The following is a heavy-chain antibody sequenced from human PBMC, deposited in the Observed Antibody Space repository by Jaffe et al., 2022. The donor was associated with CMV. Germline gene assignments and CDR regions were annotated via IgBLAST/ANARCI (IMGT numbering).Heavy chain of an antibody. D-gene: IGHD3-3*01. CDR3: ARDSFDFWSGPILKRTYNYYYYYMDV. V-gene: IGHV3-48*03. CDR2: ISSSGSTI. Sequence: EVQLVESGGGLVQPGGSLRLSCAASGFTFSSYEMNWVRQAPGKGLEWVSYISSSGSTIYYADSVKGRFTISRDNAKNSLYLQMNSLRAEDTAVYYCARDSFDFWSGPILKRTYNYYYYYMDVWGKGTTVTVSS. J-gene: IGHJ6*03. CDR1: GFTFSSYE.